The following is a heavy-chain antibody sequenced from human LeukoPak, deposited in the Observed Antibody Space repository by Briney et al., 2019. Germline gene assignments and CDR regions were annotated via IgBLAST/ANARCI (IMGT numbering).Heavy chain of an antibody. J-gene: IGHJ4*02. CDR2: ISSSSSYI. CDR1: GFTFISYS. CDR3: AKDSPLDYGSGSYDDY. Sequence: GGSLRLSCAASGFTFISYSMNWVRQAPGKGLEWVSSISSSSSYIYYADSVKGRFTISRDNAKNSLYLQMNSLRAEDTAVYYCAKDSPLDYGSGSYDDYWGQGTLVTVSS. V-gene: IGHV3-21*04. D-gene: IGHD3-10*01.